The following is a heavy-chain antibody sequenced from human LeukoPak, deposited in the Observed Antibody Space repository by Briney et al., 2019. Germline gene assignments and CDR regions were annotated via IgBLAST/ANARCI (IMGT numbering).Heavy chain of an antibody. CDR1: GFTFSTYS. J-gene: IGHJ4*02. Sequence: GGSLRLSCAASGFTFSTYSMNWVRQAPGKGLEWVSYISSSSTIYYADSVKGRFTISRDNDKKSQYLQMNSLRDEDTAVYFCARSRVDSSGWFPSDYWGQGTLVTVSS. D-gene: IGHD6-19*01. CDR2: ISSSSTI. CDR3: ARSRVDSSGWFPSDY. V-gene: IGHV3-48*02.